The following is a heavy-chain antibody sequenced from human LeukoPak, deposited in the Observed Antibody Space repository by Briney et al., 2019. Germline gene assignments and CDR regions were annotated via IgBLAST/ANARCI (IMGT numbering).Heavy chain of an antibody. J-gene: IGHJ4*02. D-gene: IGHD2-8*01. CDR1: GYTFTGYY. V-gene: IGHV1-2*02. CDR3: ARESPYCTNGVCYMGVDY. Sequence: ASVQVSCKACGYTFTGYYMHWVRQAPGQGLEWMGWINPNSGGTNYAQKFQGRVTMTRDTSISTAYMELSRLRSDDTAVYYCARESPYCTNGVCYMGVDYWGQGTLVTVSS. CDR2: INPNSGGT.